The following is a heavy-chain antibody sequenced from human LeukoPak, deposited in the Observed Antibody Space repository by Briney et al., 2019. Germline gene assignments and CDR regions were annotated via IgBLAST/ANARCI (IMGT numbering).Heavy chain of an antibody. Sequence: GGSLRLSCAVSGFTVSSNYMSWVRQAPGKGLEWVSVIYSGGSTYYADSVKGRFTISRDNSKNTLYLQMNSLRAEDTAVYYCARGSSGWYYWGQGTLVTVSS. V-gene: IGHV3-53*01. CDR2: IYSGGST. CDR3: ARGSSGWYY. CDR1: GFTVSSNY. J-gene: IGHJ4*02. D-gene: IGHD6-19*01.